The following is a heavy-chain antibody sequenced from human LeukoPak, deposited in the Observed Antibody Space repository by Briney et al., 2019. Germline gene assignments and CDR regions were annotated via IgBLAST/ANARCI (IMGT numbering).Heavy chain of an antibody. CDR3: ARPRSGYSYNWFDP. Sequence: GASVKVSCKASGGTFSSYAISWVRQVPGQGLEWMGGIIPIFGTANYAQKFQGRVTITTDESTSTAYMELSSLRSEDTAVYYCARPRSGYSYNWFDPWGQGTLVTVSS. CDR2: IIPIFGTA. J-gene: IGHJ5*02. D-gene: IGHD3-3*01. CDR1: GGTFSSYA. V-gene: IGHV1-69*05.